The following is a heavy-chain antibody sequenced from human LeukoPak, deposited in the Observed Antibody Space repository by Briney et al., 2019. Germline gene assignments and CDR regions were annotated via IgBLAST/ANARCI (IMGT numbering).Heavy chain of an antibody. J-gene: IGHJ4*02. Sequence: GGSLRLSCAASGFTFRNHWMHWVRQTRGKGLVWVSRISNDGSSTTYADSVKGRFTISRDNAKNTLYLQMNNLRAEDTAMYYCARDQRVTGRPDIDYWGQGTLVIVSS. V-gene: IGHV3-74*03. CDR2: ISNDGSST. D-gene: IGHD6-6*01. CDR3: ARDQRVTGRPDIDY. CDR1: GFTFRNHW.